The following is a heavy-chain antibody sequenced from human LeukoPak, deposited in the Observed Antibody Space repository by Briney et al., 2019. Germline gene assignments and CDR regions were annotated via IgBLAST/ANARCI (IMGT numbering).Heavy chain of an antibody. CDR2: IYYSGDT. J-gene: IGHJ5*02. CDR1: RGSISGYS. D-gene: IGHD4/OR15-4a*01. V-gene: IGHV4-59*01. Sequence: SEALSLTCTVSRGSISGYSWSWIRQSPGGGLEWIGYIYYSGDTAYNPSLRSRVTMSVDTSKNQFSLQLRSMTTADTAVYYCVRGPYGASISKWFDPWGQGTQVIVSP. CDR3: VRGPYGASISKWFDP.